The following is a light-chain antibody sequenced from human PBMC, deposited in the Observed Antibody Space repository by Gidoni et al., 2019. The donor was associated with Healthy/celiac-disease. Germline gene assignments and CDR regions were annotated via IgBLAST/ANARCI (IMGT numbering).Light chain of an antibody. Sequence: DIVMTQSPLSLPVTPGEPASISCRSSQSLLHSNGYNYLDWYLQKPGQSPQLLIYLGSNRASGVPDRFSGSGSGTDFTLKISRVEAEDVGVYYCMQALQTPPATFGQXTKLEIK. CDR2: LGS. V-gene: IGKV2-28*01. CDR1: QSLLHSNGYNY. CDR3: MQALQTPPAT. J-gene: IGKJ2*01.